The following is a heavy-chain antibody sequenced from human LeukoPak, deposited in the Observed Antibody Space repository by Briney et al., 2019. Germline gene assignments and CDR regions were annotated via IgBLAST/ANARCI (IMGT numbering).Heavy chain of an antibody. Sequence: GSLRLSCAASGFTFSSYAMSWIRQPPGKGLEWIGEINHSGSTNYNPSLKSRVTISVDTSKNQFSLKLSSVTAADTAVYYCASLRYYYDSSGYPPFDYWGQGTLVTVSS. CDR1: GFTFSSYA. V-gene: IGHV4-34*01. J-gene: IGHJ4*02. D-gene: IGHD3-22*01. CDR2: INHSGST. CDR3: ASLRYYYDSSGYPPFDY.